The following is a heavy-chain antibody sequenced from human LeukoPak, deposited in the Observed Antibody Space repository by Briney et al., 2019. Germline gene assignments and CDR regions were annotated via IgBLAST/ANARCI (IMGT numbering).Heavy chain of an antibody. CDR3: ARDAGAAAPAYYYYMDV. Sequence: GGSLRLSCAASGFTFSSYAMHWVRQAPGKGLEWVAVIWYDGSNKFYADSVKGRFTISRDNSKNTLYLQMNSLRAEDTAVYFCARDAGAAAPAYYYYMDVWGKGTTVTVSS. V-gene: IGHV3-33*08. J-gene: IGHJ6*03. CDR2: IWYDGSNK. CDR1: GFTFSSYA. D-gene: IGHD2-15*01.